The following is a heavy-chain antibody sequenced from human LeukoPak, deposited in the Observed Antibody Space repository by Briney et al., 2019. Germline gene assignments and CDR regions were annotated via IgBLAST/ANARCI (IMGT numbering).Heavy chain of an antibody. CDR3: ARGIAASGSNWFDP. CDR2: IYYSGST. Sequence: SQTLSLTCPVSGGSISSGGYYWSWIRQHPGKGLEWIGYIYYSGSTYYNPSLKSRVTISLDTSKTQFSLKLSSVTAADTAVYYCARGIAASGSNWFDPWGQGTLVTVSS. CDR1: GGSISSGGYY. J-gene: IGHJ5*02. D-gene: IGHD6-13*01. V-gene: IGHV4-31*03.